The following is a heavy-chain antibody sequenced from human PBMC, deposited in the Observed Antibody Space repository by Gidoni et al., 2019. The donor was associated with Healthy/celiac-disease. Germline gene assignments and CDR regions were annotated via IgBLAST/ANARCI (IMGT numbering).Heavy chain of an antibody. V-gene: IGHV4-4*07. D-gene: IGHD6-19*01. J-gene: IGHJ2*01. CDR3: ARGPGIAVAGTGWYFDL. Sequence: QVQLQESGPGLVKPSATLSLTCTVSGGSISSYYWSWIRQPAGKGLEWIGRIYTSGSTNYNPSLKSRVTMSVDTFKNQFSLKLSSVTAADTAVYYCARGPGIAVAGTGWYFDLWGRGTLVTVSS. CDR1: GGSISSYY. CDR2: IYTSGST.